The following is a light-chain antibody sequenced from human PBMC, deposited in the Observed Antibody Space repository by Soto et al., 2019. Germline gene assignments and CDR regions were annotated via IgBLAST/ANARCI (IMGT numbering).Light chain of an antibody. J-gene: IGKJ4*01. CDR1: ESVTQY. V-gene: IGKV3-11*01. CDR3: QQRSVWPIT. CDR2: DTS. Sequence: EIVMTQTPATLSLSPGERGTLSCRASESVTQYLAWFQQKPGQAPRLLIYDTSKRATGVPARFSGSGFGTDFTLTISSLESEDFAMYFCQQRSVWPITFGGGTKVEMK.